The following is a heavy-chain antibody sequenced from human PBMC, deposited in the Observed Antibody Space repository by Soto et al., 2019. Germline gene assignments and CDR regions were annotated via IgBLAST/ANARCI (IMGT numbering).Heavy chain of an antibody. CDR1: GGSSSSGGDY. V-gene: IGHV4-31*03. Sequence: SEALSLTCTVSGGSSSSGGDYWSWIRQHPGKGLEWIGYIYYSGSTYYNPSLESRVAISVDTSKKQFSLKLSSVTAADTAVYYCARVMSPFWYFDLWGRGTLVTVSS. J-gene: IGHJ2*01. CDR2: IYYSGST. CDR3: ARVMSPFWYFDL.